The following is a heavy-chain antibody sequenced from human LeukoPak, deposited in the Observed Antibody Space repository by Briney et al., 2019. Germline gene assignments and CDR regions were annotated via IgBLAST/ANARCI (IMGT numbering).Heavy chain of an antibody. Sequence: PGGSLRLSCVGAGFSFSRYNIVWVRQAPGKGLEWVSSISTSSSYIYYGDSVKGRFAISRDNARKSVHLQMNNLRVEDTALYYCARVPWNFDHDAFDVWGQGTKVTVSS. CDR2: ISTSSSYI. J-gene: IGHJ3*01. D-gene: IGHD1-7*01. CDR1: GFSFSRYN. CDR3: ARVPWNFDHDAFDV. V-gene: IGHV3-21*01.